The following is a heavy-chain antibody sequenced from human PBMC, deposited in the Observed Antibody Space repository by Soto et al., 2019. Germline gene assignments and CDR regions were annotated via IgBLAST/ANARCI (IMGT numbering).Heavy chain of an antibody. J-gene: IGHJ4*02. CDR2: IIPRFGPA. V-gene: IGHV1-69*01. CDR3: AREGSGGSYHFDY. Sequence: QVQLVQSGAEVKKPGSSVKVSCKASGGTFSSYAISWVRQAPGQGLEWMGGIIPRFGPANYAQKFQGRVTITADESTSTAYMELSSLRSEDTAVDYWAREGSGGSYHFDYWGQGTLVTVSS. D-gene: IGHD1-26*01. CDR1: GGTFSSYA.